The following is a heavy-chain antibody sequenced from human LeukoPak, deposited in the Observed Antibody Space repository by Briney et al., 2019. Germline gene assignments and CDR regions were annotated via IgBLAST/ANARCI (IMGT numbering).Heavy chain of an antibody. CDR2: ISSSSSTI. CDR1: GFTFSSYS. Sequence: GGSLRLSCAASGFTFSSYSMNWVRQALGKGLEWVSYISSSSSTIYYADSVKGRFTISRDNAKNSLYLQMNSLRAEDTAVYYCARESGSSWYELDYWGQGTLVTVSS. D-gene: IGHD6-13*01. J-gene: IGHJ4*02. CDR3: ARESGSSWYELDY. V-gene: IGHV3-48*01.